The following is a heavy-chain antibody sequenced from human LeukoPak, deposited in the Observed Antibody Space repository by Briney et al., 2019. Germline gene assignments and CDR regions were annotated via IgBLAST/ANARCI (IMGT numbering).Heavy chain of an antibody. J-gene: IGHJ3*02. CDR1: GYTFTSYD. CDR2: MNPNSGNT. CDR3: ASKLDTHDAFDI. D-gene: IGHD6-6*01. V-gene: IGHV1-8*03. Sequence: ASVKVSCKASGYTFTSYDINWVRQATGQGLEWMGWMNPNSGNTGYAQKFQGRVTITRNTSISTAYMELSSLRSEDTAVYYCASKLDTHDAFDIWGQGTMVTVSS.